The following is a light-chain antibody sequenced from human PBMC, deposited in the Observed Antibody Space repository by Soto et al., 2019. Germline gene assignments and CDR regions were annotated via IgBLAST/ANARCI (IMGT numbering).Light chain of an antibody. Sequence: DIQITQSPSTLSASVAHRVNTTCRASQSIGNWLAWYQQKPGKAPKLLIYDASRLESGVPSRFGGSGSGTEFTLTISSLRPDDFATYSCQQYNSYSGTFGKGTKVDIK. CDR1: QSIGNW. J-gene: IGKJ1*01. CDR2: DAS. V-gene: IGKV1-5*01. CDR3: QQYNSYSGT.